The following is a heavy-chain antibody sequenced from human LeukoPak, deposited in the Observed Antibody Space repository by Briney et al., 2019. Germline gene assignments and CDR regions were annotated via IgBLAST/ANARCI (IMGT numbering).Heavy chain of an antibody. CDR3: ARLRFDFWIGYTHPYFDY. D-gene: IGHD3/OR15-3a*01. Sequence: SETLSLTRTVSGGSISSSSYSWGWIRQPPGKWLEWIGSIYYSGTTYYNPSLKSRVTISVDTSKIQFSLKLSSVAATDTAVYFCARLRFDFWIGYTHPYFDYWGQGTLVTVSS. CDR1: GGSISSSSYS. CDR2: IYYSGTT. J-gene: IGHJ4*02. V-gene: IGHV4-39*01.